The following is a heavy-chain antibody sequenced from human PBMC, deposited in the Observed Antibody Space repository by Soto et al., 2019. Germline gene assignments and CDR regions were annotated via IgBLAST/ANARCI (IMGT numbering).Heavy chain of an antibody. CDR1: GFTFSDYY. V-gene: IGHV3-11*05. Sequence: QVQLVESGGGLVKPGGSLRLSCAASGFTFSDYYMSWIRQAPGKGLEWVSYIGSSGSYTNYADSVKGRFTISRDNAKNSLYVQMNSLRAEDTAVYDCARDADILTGSDAFDIWGQGTMVTVSS. J-gene: IGHJ3*02. D-gene: IGHD3-9*01. CDR3: ARDADILTGSDAFDI. CDR2: IGSSGSYT.